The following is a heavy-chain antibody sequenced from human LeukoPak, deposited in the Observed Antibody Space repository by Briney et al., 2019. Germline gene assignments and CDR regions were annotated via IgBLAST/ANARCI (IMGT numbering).Heavy chain of an antibody. CDR3: ASPGDQYSYGSYAFDI. CDR2: INPNSGGT. CDR1: GYTVTGYY. V-gene: IGHV1-2*02. J-gene: IGHJ3*02. D-gene: IGHD5-18*01. Sequence: GASVKVSCKASGYTVTGYYMHWVRQAPGQGLEWMGWINPNSGGTNYAQKFQGRVTMTRDTSISTAYMELSRLRSDDTAVYYCASPGDQYSYGSYAFDIWGQGTMVTVSS.